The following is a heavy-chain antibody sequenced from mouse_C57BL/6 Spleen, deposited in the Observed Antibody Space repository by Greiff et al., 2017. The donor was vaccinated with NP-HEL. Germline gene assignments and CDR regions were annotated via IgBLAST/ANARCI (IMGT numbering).Heavy chain of an antibody. CDR1: GYTFTEYT. D-gene: IGHD1-1*01. V-gene: IGHV1-62-2*01. Sequence: VKVVESGAELVKPGASVKLSCKASGYTFTEYTIHWVKQRSGQGLEWIGWFYPGSGSIKYNEKFKDKATLTADKSSSTVYMELSRLTSEDSAVYFCARHEEKDRYYGSSYGYFDVWGTGTTVTVSS. J-gene: IGHJ1*03. CDR3: ARHEEKDRYYGSSYGYFDV. CDR2: FYPGSGSI.